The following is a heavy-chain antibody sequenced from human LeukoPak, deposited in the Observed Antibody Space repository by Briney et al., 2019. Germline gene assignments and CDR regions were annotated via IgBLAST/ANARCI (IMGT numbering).Heavy chain of an antibody. CDR2: IYHSGGA. CDR1: GASIDSHSW. J-gene: IGHJ5*02. D-gene: IGHD2-15*01. CDR3: ARGYCSGGSCYPQFDP. V-gene: IGHV4/OR15-8*01. Sequence: SETLSLTCAVSGASIDSHSWWSWVRQPPGKGLEWIGEIYHSGGANCKPSLKSRVTMSVDTSKNHFSLKLTSVTAADTAVYYCARGYCSGGSCYPQFDPWGQGTLVTVSS.